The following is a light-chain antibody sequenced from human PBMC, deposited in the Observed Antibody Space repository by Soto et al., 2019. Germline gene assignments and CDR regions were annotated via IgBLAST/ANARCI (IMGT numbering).Light chain of an antibody. Sequence: IVMAHSPATLSVSPGETTRLSFGASHSINSDVAWYQQKVCQTPRLLIHGASTRATGIAARFSGSGSGTEFTLTISGLQSEDFATYYCQQYNNWPVTFGGGTKVDI. V-gene: IGKV3D-15*01. J-gene: IGKJ4*01. CDR3: QQYNNWPVT. CDR1: HSINSD. CDR2: GAS.